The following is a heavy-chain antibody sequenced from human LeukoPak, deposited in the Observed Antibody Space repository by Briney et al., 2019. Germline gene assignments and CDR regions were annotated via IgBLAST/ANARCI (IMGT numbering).Heavy chain of an antibody. CDR3: AREGDDDSSGYYYVNAFDI. CDR2: ISSSSRYI. V-gene: IGHV3-21*01. J-gene: IGHJ3*02. D-gene: IGHD3-22*01. Sequence: PGGSLRLACAASGFTFSSYSMNWVRQAPGKGLEWVSSISSSSRYIYYADSVKGRFTISRDNAKNSLYLQMNSLRAEDTAVYYCAREGDDDSSGYYYVNAFDIWGQGTMVTVSS. CDR1: GFTFSSYS.